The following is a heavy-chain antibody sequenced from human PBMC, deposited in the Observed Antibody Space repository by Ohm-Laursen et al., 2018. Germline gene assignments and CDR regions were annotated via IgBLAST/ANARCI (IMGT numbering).Heavy chain of an antibody. CDR2: IKQDGGEK. V-gene: IGHV3-7*03. CDR3: AKDMYYGGNYGGIDY. D-gene: IGHD4-23*01. Sequence: SLRLSCAASGFTFSNYWMSWVRQTPGKGLEWVANIKQDGGEKNFADSVKGRFTISRDNAKNSLYLEMNSLRAEDTALYYCAKDMYYGGNYGGIDYWGQGTLVTVSS. J-gene: IGHJ4*02. CDR1: GFTFSNYW.